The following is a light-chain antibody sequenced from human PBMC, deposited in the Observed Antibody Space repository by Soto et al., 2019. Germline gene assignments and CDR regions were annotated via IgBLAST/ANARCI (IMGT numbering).Light chain of an antibody. CDR1: QRVXSSSNNLNY. V-gene: IGKV4-1*01. CDR2: WAS. Sequence: IVMTQSPDSLAVSLAERAAINCKSSQRVXSSSNNLNYLAWYQQKPGQPPKLLXYWASTRESGVPDRFSGSGSGTDFTLTISSLQAEDVAVYYCQQYYTTPAITFGQGTRLEIK. CDR3: QQYYTTPAIT. J-gene: IGKJ5*01.